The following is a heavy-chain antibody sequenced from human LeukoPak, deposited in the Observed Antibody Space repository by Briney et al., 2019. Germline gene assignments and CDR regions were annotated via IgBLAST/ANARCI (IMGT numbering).Heavy chain of an antibody. CDR3: ARQGPILGDYRRLVAFDI. D-gene: IGHD4-17*01. CDR1: GGSISSYY. J-gene: IGHJ3*02. Sequence: PPETLSLTCTVSGGSISSYYWSWIRQPPGKGLEWIGYIYYSGSTNYNPSLKSRVTISVDTSKNQFSLKLSSVTAADTAVYYCARQGPILGDYRRLVAFDIWGQGTMVTVSS. CDR2: IYYSGST. V-gene: IGHV4-59*08.